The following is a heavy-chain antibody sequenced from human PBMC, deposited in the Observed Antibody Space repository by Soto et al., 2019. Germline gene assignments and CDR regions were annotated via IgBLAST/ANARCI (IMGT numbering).Heavy chain of an antibody. CDR3: AKGRYDSYGSYFDY. CDR2: IWYDGSNK. CDR1: GFTFSSYG. V-gene: IGHV3-33*06. Sequence: XGSLRLSCAASGFTFSSYGMHWVRQAPGKGLEWVAVIWYDGSNKYYADSVKGRFTISRDNSKNTLYLQMNSLRAEDTAVYYCAKGRYDSYGSYFDYWGQGTLVTVSS. D-gene: IGHD5-18*01. J-gene: IGHJ4*02.